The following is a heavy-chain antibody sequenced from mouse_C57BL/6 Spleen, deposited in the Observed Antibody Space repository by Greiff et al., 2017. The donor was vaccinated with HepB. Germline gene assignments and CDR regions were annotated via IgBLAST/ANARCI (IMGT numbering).Heavy chain of an antibody. D-gene: IGHD2-1*01. CDR3: ARHESYGNYGGNWYFDV. CDR2: FYPGSGSI. J-gene: IGHJ1*03. CDR1: GYTFTEYT. V-gene: IGHV1-62-2*01. Sequence: QVQLKQSGAELVKPGASVKLSCKASGYTFTEYTIHWVKQRSGQGLEWIGWFYPGSGSIKYNEKFKDKATLTADKSSSTVYMELSRLTSEDSAVYFCARHESYGNYGGNWYFDVWGTGTTVTVSS.